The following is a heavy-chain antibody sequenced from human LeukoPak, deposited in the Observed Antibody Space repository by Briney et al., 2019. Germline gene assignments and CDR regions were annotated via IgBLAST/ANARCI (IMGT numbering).Heavy chain of an antibody. D-gene: IGHD3-22*01. CDR3: ARVWENYDSSGYYHSDYGMDV. V-gene: IGHV3-33*01. Sequence: SGGSLRLSCAASGFTFSSYGMHWVRQAPGKGLEWVAVIWYDGSNKYYADSVKGRFTISRDNSKNTLYLQMNSLRAEDTAVYYCARVWENYDSSGYYHSDYGMDVWGQGTTVTVSS. CDR1: GFTFSSYG. CDR2: IWYDGSNK. J-gene: IGHJ6*02.